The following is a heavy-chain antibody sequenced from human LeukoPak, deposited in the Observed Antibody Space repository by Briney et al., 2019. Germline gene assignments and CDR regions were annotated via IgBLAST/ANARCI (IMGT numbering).Heavy chain of an antibody. Sequence: ASVKVSCKVSGSTLPELSMHWVRQAPGKGLEWMGGFDPEDGETFYAQDFQGRVIMTEDTSTDTAYMELSSLRSEDTAVYYCAAEHEKVDYRSTWFDPWGQGTLVTVSS. CDR1: GSTLPELS. CDR3: AAEHEKVDYRSTWFDP. CDR2: FDPEDGET. J-gene: IGHJ5*02. D-gene: IGHD4/OR15-4a*01. V-gene: IGHV1-24*01.